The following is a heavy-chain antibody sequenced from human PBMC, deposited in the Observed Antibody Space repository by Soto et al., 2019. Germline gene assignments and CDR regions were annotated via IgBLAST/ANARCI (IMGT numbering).Heavy chain of an antibody. J-gene: IGHJ5*02. CDR3: ATEFAAADNWCSP. CDR1: GGSISSSSYY. V-gene: IGHV4-39*02. D-gene: IGHD6-25*01. Sequence: QLQLQESGPGLVKPSETLSLTCTVSGGSISSSSYYWGWIRQPPGKGLAWIGSIYYSGSTYYNPSLKSRVPIPVYTAMTHLSLKLSSVTAADPAVYYCATEFAAADNWCSPWGQGSLVTVSS. CDR2: IYYSGST.